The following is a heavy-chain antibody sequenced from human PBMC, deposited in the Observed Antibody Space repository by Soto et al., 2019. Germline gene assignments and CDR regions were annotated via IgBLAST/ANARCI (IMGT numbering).Heavy chain of an antibody. J-gene: IGHJ4*02. Sequence: GASVKVSCKASGGTFSSYAISWVRQAPGQGLEWMGGIIPIFGTANYAQKFQGRVTITADESTSTAYMELSSLRSEDTAVYYCARVERFEDGYDYWGQGTLVTVSS. V-gene: IGHV1-69*13. CDR1: GGTFSSYA. CDR2: IIPIFGTA. D-gene: IGHD3-10*01. CDR3: ARVERFEDGYDY.